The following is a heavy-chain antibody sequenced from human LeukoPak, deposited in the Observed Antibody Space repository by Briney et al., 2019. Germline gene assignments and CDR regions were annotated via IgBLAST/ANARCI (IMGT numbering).Heavy chain of an antibody. J-gene: IGHJ4*02. V-gene: IGHV1-69-2*01. CDR1: GYTFTDYY. D-gene: IGHD1-26*01. CDR2: VDPEDGET. CDR3: AIVLGATHFDY. Sequence: ASVKVSCKVSGYTFTDYYMHWVQQAPGKGLEWMGLVDPEDGETIYAEKFQGRVTITADTSTDTAYMELSSLRSEDTAVYCCAIVLGATHFDYWGQGTLVTVSS.